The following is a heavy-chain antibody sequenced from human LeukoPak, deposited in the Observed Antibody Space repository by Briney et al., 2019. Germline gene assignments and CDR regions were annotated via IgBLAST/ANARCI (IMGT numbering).Heavy chain of an antibody. CDR2: IKQDGREK. Sequence: GGSLRLSCAASRFTFSTYWMSWVRQAPGKGLEWVANIKQDGREKYYVDSVKGRFTISRDNAKNSLYLQVNSLRAEDTAVYYCARDRGNDYNSYFFDYWGQGILVTVSS. CDR3: ARDRGNDYNSYFFDY. CDR1: RFTFSTYW. V-gene: IGHV3-7*01. D-gene: IGHD5-24*01. J-gene: IGHJ4*02.